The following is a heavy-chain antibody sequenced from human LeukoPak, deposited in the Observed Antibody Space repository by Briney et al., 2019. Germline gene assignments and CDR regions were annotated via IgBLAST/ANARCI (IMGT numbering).Heavy chain of an antibody. J-gene: IGHJ5*02. Sequence: GGSLRLSCAASGFSFSIYGMSWVRQAPGKGLHWLSAISANGINTYYADSVKGRFTISRHNSKNTLYLQMSSLRAEDTAIYYCAKDSGIAAAGRYNWFDPWGQGTLVTVSS. V-gene: IGHV3-23*01. CDR2: ISANGINT. D-gene: IGHD6-13*01. CDR1: GFSFSIYG. CDR3: AKDSGIAAAGRYNWFDP.